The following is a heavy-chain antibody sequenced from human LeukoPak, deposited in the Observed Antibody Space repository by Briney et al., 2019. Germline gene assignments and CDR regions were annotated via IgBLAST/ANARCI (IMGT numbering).Heavy chain of an antibody. CDR1: GYTFTTYD. CDR2: MNPNRGNT. Sequence: ASVKVSCKAFGYTFTTYDISWVRQAPGQGLEWMGWMNPNRGNTGYAQKFQGRVTMTRNTSINTASMELSSLRSDDTAVYYCARGGGGCTSTTCYGGGKYYFYGMDLWGQGTTVTVFS. V-gene: IGHV1-8*01. D-gene: IGHD2-2*01. J-gene: IGHJ6*02. CDR3: ARGGGGCTSTTCYGGGKYYFYGMDL.